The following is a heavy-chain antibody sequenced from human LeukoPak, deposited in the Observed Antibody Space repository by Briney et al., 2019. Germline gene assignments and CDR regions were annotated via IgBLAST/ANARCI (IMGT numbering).Heavy chain of an antibody. CDR3: ARVTVPYYDILRANRFDP. Sequence: ASEQLSCHASGYTYTSYTTSSVRQAPGQGLDWLASIRAYNGNTNYAQKLQGRVTMTTDTSTSTAYMELRSLRSDDTAVYYCARVTVPYYDILRANRFDPWGQGTLVTVSS. V-gene: IGHV1-18*04. D-gene: IGHD3-9*01. CDR1: GYTYTSYT. J-gene: IGHJ5*02. CDR2: IRAYNGNT.